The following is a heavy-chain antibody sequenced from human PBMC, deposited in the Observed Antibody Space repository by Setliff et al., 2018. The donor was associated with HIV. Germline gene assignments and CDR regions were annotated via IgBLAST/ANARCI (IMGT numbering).Heavy chain of an antibody. CDR1: GGSISSGGYY. D-gene: IGHD3-3*01. Sequence: SETLSLTCTVSGGSISSGGYYWSWIRQHPGKGLEWIGYIYYSGSTNYNPSLRSRVSISLDTSKNQFSLELSSVTAADTAVYYCARVYNFWSGFLDYWGQGTLVTVSS. J-gene: IGHJ4*02. CDR2: IYYSGST. CDR3: ARVYNFWSGFLDY. V-gene: IGHV4-61*08.